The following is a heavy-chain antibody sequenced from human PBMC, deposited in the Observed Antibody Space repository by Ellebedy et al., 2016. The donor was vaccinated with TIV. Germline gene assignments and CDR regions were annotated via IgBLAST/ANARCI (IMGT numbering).Heavy chain of an antibody. Sequence: MPSETLSLTCTVSGGSISSSSYYRGWIRQSPGKGLEWIGSMYYSGTTLYNPSLKSRVTISVDTSKNQFSLKLTSVTAADTTMYYCARRGVGATYFDSWGQGTLVTVSS. D-gene: IGHD1-26*01. V-gene: IGHV4-39*01. CDR2: MYYSGTT. CDR1: GGSISSSSYY. CDR3: ARRGVGATYFDS. J-gene: IGHJ4*02.